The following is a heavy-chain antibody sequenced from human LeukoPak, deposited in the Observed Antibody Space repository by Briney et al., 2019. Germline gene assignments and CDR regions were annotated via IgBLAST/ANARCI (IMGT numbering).Heavy chain of an antibody. D-gene: IGHD1-7*01. Sequence: GGSLRLSCAASGFTFSTYGMHGVRQAPGKGLEWVAVISYDGSTKYYVDSVKGRFTISRDNSKNTLYLQMNSLRAEDTAVYYCATWNSRLDYWGQGTLVTVSS. J-gene: IGHJ4*02. V-gene: IGHV3-30*03. CDR2: ISYDGSTK. CDR3: ATWNSRLDY. CDR1: GFTFSTYG.